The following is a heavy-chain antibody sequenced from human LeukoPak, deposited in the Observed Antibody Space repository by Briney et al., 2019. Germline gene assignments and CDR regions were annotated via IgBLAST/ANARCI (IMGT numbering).Heavy chain of an antibody. D-gene: IGHD3-22*01. CDR1: GGSISSGDYY. J-gene: IGHJ4*02. CDR2: IYYSGST. CDR3: ARAGVYYYDSSGYSSPFDY. Sequence: PSQTLSLTCTVSGGSISSGDYYWSWIRQPPGKGLEWIGYIYYSGSTYYNPSLKSRVTISVDTSKNQFSLKLSSVTAADTAVYYCARAGVYYYDSSGYSSPFDYWGQGTLVTVSS. V-gene: IGHV4-30-4*01.